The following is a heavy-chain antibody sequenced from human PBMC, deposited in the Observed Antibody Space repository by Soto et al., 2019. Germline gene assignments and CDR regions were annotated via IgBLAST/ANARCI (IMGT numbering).Heavy chain of an antibody. Sequence: SETLSLTCTVSGGSIRSHYWTWIRQPPGKGLEYIGYIYHNGDTNYNPSLKSRVTISVDTSKNQFSLKLTSVTAADAALYYCARDFFDSSDYTTNWFDPWGQGTLVTVSS. J-gene: IGHJ5*02. CDR2: IYHNGDT. CDR1: GGSIRSHY. V-gene: IGHV4-4*08. CDR3: ARDFFDSSDYTTNWFDP. D-gene: IGHD3-22*01.